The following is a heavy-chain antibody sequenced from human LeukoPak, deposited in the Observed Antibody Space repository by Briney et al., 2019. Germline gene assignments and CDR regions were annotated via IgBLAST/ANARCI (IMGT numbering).Heavy chain of an antibody. D-gene: IGHD3-22*01. Sequence: HGESLKISCKGSGYSFTTYWIGWVRQMPGKGLEWMGIIYPGDSDTRYSPSFQGQVTISADKSISTAYLQWSSLKASDTAMYYCARQGDYYYDSSGYPDAFDIWGQGTMVTVSS. CDR1: GYSFTTYW. V-gene: IGHV5-51*01. J-gene: IGHJ3*02. CDR3: ARQGDYYYDSSGYPDAFDI. CDR2: IYPGDSDT.